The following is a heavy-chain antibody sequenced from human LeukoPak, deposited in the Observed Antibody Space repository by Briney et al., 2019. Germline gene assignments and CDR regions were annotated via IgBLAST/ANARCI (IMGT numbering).Heavy chain of an antibody. V-gene: IGHV4-38-2*01. CDR3: ARAVSRSYYNGDYFDY. CDR1: GYSISNGYY. CDR2: SYRSGST. J-gene: IGHJ4*02. D-gene: IGHD3-10*01. Sequence: SETLSLTCAVSGYSISNGYYWGWIRQPPGKGLEWIGSSYRSGSTYYKPSLKSRVTISVDTSKNQFSLKLSSVTAADTAVYYCARAVSRSYYNGDYFDYWAREPWSPSPQ.